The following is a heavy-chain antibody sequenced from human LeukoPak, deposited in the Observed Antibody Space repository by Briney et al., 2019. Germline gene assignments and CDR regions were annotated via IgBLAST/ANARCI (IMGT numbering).Heavy chain of an antibody. CDR3: ARDSDYSGNGNGDWFDP. V-gene: IGHV1-18*04. Sequence: ASVNVSCKASGFSFTRFGVTWVRQAPGQGLEWMGWISTYTGVTHYAEKFEDRVTMSIDTSTTTAYMELRSLRYDDTAVYYCARDSDYSGNGNGDWFDPWGQGTVVTVSS. D-gene: IGHD4-11*01. CDR2: ISTYTGVT. J-gene: IGHJ5*02. CDR1: GFSFTRFG.